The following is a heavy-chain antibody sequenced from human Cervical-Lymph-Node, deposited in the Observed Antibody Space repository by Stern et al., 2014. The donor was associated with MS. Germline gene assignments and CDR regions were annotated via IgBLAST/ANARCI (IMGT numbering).Heavy chain of an antibody. J-gene: IGHJ4*02. Sequence: VQLVESGPRLVKPSETLSLTCTVSGGSISSSRYYWGWIRQPPGKGLEWIASINYSGSTYYNPSPKRRVTISAAPSNTQFLPHLTSVTAADTAVYYCAGRPFRYFDYWGQGSLVTVSS. V-gene: IGHV4-39*01. D-gene: IGHD2/OR15-2a*01. CDR3: AGRPFRYFDY. CDR1: GGSISSSRYY. CDR2: INYSGST.